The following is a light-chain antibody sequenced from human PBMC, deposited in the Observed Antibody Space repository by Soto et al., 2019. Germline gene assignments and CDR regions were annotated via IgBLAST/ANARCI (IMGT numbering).Light chain of an antibody. V-gene: IGKV3-15*01. CDR3: QQYNNWHPRYT. Sequence: EIVLTQSPATLSVSPGERATLSCRTSQSINSNLAWYQQKPGQAPRLRIYGASTRATDISARFSGSGSGTEFTLTISSLQSEDFAIYYCQQYNNWHPRYTFGQGTKLEIK. CDR1: QSINSN. J-gene: IGKJ2*01. CDR2: GAS.